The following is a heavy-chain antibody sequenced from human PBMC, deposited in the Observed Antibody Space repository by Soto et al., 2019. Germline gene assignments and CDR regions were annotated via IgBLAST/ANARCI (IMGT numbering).Heavy chain of an antibody. CDR1: GYLFTSYW. CDR3: ARFEWNFYKTVDV. V-gene: IGHV5-51*01. CDR2: IYPGDSDT. J-gene: IGHJ6*02. D-gene: IGHD3-10*01. Sequence: GESLKISCEGSGYLFTSYWIAWVRQMPGKGLEWMGIIYPGDSDTRYSPSFQGQVTISADKSISTVYLQWSSLKASDTAMYYCARFEWNFYKTVDVWGQGTTVTVSS.